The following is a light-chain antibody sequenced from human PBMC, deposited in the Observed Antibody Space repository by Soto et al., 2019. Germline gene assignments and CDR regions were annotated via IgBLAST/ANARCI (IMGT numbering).Light chain of an antibody. J-gene: IGKJ5*01. Sequence: DIQLTQSPSFLSASVGDRVTITCRASQGISNYVLWYQHKPGKAPKLLIYAASTLQSGVASRFSGSGSGTEFTLTISSLQPADFAIYYCQHLDSYPITFGQGTRLEIK. V-gene: IGKV1-9*01. CDR2: AAS. CDR1: QGISNY. CDR3: QHLDSYPIT.